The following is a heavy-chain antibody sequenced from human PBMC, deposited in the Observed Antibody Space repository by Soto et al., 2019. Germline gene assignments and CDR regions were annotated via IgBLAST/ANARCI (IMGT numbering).Heavy chain of an antibody. CDR1: CGSISSCGYY. J-gene: IGHJ4*02. CDR3: ARAIPIVVVPAARSGHFDY. V-gene: IGHV4-31*03. D-gene: IGHD2-2*01. CDR2: IYYSGST. Sequence: SSETLSVTCTVSCGSISSCGYYWSWIRQHPGKGLEWIGYIYYSGSTYYNPSLKSRVTISVDTSKNQFSLKLSSVTAADTAVYYCARAIPIVVVPAARSGHFDYWGQGTLVTVSS.